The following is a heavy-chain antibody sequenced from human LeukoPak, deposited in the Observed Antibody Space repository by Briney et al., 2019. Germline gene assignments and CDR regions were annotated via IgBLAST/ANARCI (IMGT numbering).Heavy chain of an antibody. V-gene: IGHV1-69*13. CDR1: GGTFSSYA. CDR2: IIPIFGTA. Sequence: SVKVSCKASGGTFSSYAISWVRQAPGQGVEWMGGIIPIFGTANYAQKFQGRVTITADESTSTAYMELSSLRSEDTAVYYCARSTSGYDYRVDYWGQGTLVTVSS. D-gene: IGHD5-12*01. J-gene: IGHJ4*02. CDR3: ARSTSGYDYRVDY.